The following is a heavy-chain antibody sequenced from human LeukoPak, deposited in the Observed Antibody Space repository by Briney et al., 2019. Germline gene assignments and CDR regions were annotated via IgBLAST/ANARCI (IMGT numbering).Heavy chain of an antibody. Sequence: GGSLRLSCAASGFTFNTYTMNWVNQAPGRGLEWVSYISSSGSTIYYADSVKGRFTISRDNAKNSLYLQMNSLRAEDTAVYYCAELGITMIGGVWGKGTTVTISS. CDR3: AELGITMIGGV. J-gene: IGHJ6*04. CDR2: ISSSGSTI. D-gene: IGHD3-10*02. V-gene: IGHV3-48*04. CDR1: GFTFNTYT.